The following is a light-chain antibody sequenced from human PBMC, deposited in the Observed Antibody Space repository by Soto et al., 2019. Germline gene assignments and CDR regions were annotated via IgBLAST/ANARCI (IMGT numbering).Light chain of an antibody. J-gene: IGKJ5*01. V-gene: IGKV3-11*01. CDR3: QHRSHWPIT. Sequence: EIVLTQSPATLSLSPGERATLSCRASQSVTNYLAWYQQKAGQAPRLLIYETIHRATGIPARFSGSGSGTDFTLTISSLEPEDFAVYYCQHRSHWPITSGQGTRLEIK. CDR1: QSVTNY. CDR2: ETI.